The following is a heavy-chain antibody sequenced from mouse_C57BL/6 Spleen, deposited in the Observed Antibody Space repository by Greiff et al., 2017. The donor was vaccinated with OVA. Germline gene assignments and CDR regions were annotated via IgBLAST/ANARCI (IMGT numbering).Heavy chain of an antibody. V-gene: IGHV1-15*01. CDR1: GYTFTDYE. Sequence: QVQLQQSGAELVRPGASVTLSCKASGYTFTDYEMHWVKQTPVHGLEWIGAIDPETGGTAYNQKFKCKAILTADKSSSTAYMELRSLTSEDSAVYYCTRKGFHYWGQGTSVTVSS. J-gene: IGHJ4*01. CDR2: IDPETGGT. CDR3: TRKGFHY.